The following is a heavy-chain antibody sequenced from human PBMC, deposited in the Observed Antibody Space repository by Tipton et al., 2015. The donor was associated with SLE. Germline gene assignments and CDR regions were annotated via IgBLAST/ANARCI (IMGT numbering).Heavy chain of an antibody. CDR3: AKVDSGSYTDYFDY. CDR2: IRYDGSNK. J-gene: IGHJ4*02. D-gene: IGHD1-26*01. Sequence: SLRLSCAASGFTFSSYWMSWVRQAPGKGLEWVAFIRYDGSNKYYADSVKGRFTISRDNSKNTLYLQMNSLRAEDTAVYYCAKVDSGSYTDYFDYWGQGTLVTVSS. V-gene: IGHV3-30*02. CDR1: GFTFSSYW.